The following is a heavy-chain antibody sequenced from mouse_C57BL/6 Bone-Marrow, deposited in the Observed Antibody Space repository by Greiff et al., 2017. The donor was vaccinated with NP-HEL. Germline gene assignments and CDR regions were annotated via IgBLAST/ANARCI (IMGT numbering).Heavy chain of an antibody. Sequence: QVQLKQPGTELVKPGASVKLSCKASGYTFTSYWMHWVKQRPGQGLEWIGNINPSNGGTNYNEKFKSKATLTVDKSSSTAYMQLSSLTSEDSAVYYCARHWGYDDGAWFAYWGQGTLVTVSA. CDR1: GYTFTSYW. D-gene: IGHD2-2*01. CDR3: ARHWGYDDGAWFAY. CDR2: INPSNGGT. V-gene: IGHV1-53*01. J-gene: IGHJ3*01.